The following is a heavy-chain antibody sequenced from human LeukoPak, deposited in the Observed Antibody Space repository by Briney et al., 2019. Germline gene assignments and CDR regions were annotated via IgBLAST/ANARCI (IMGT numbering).Heavy chain of an antibody. D-gene: IGHD3-10*01. V-gene: IGHV4-4*07. CDR2: IYTSGST. Sequence: SETLSLTCTVSGGSISSYYWSWIRQPAGQGLEWIGRIYTSGSTNYNPSLKSRVTISVNTSKNQFSLKLSSVTAADTAVYYCASHYGSGPHWFDPWGQGTLVTVSS. J-gene: IGHJ5*02. CDR1: GGSISSYY. CDR3: ASHYGSGPHWFDP.